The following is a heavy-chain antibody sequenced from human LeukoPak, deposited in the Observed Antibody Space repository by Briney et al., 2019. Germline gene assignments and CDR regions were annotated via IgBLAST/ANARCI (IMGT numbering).Heavy chain of an antibody. V-gene: IGHV1-8*03. CDR2: MNPNSGDT. CDR1: EYIFINYE. Sequence: ASVMVSCKASEYIFINYEINWVRQATGQGLEWLGWMNPNSGDTGYAQKFQGRVTISRNTSMRTAYMELSSLTSEDTAVYYCARAGIGVVAATTDYYYYYMDVWGKGTTVTVSS. CDR3: ARAGIGVVAATTDYYYYYMDV. J-gene: IGHJ6*03. D-gene: IGHD2-15*01.